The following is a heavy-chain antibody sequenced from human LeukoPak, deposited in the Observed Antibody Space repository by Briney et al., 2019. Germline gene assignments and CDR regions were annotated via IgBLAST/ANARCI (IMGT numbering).Heavy chain of an antibody. V-gene: IGHV4-34*01. CDR1: GGSFSGYY. Sequence: SETLSLTCAVYGGSFSGYYWSWIRQPPGKGLEWIGEINHSGSTNYNPSLKSRVTISVDTSKNQFSLKLSSVTAADTAVYYCARGGVGSSWYYMTFPPDYWGQGTLVTVSS. CDR3: ARGGVGSSWYYMTFPPDY. CDR2: INHSGST. D-gene: IGHD6-13*01. J-gene: IGHJ4*02.